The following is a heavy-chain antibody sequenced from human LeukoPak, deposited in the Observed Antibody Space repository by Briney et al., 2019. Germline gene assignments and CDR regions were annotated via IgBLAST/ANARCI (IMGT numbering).Heavy chain of an antibody. Sequence: GASVKVSCKASGYTFTGYYMHWVRQAPGQGLEWMGWINPNSGGTNYAQKFQGRVTMTRDTSISTAYMELSRLRSDDTAVYYCARGAAAGTTDFDYWGQGTLVTASS. CDR2: INPNSGGT. V-gene: IGHV1-2*02. CDR3: ARGAAAGTTDFDY. D-gene: IGHD6-13*01. CDR1: GYTFTGYY. J-gene: IGHJ4*02.